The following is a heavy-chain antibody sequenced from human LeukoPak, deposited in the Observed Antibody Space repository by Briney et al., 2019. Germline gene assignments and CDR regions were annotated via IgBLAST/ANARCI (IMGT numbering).Heavy chain of an antibody. CDR3: ARVGWLRYFDWLLYDHTSATYYYYGMDV. V-gene: IGHV1-69*05. Sequence: GASVKVSCKASENTFTASALHWVRQAPGHGLEWMGAVIPMFGTTNYPQLFKGRVAISTAESTTTVYMVLSSLRSEDTTVYYCARVGWLRYFDWLLYDHTSATYYYYGMDVWGQGTTVTVSS. CDR2: VIPMFGTT. J-gene: IGHJ6*02. CDR1: ENTFTASA. D-gene: IGHD3-9*01.